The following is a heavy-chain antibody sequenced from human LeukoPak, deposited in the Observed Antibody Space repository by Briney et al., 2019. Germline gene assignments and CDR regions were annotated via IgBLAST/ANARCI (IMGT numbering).Heavy chain of an antibody. CDR1: GFTFSSYE. Sequence: PGGSLRLSCAASGFTFSSYEMNWVRQAPGKGLEWVSYISSSGSTIYYADSVKGRFTISRDNAKNSLYLQMNSLRAEDTAVYYCARGGYSSGYHYFDYWGQGILVTVSS. V-gene: IGHV3-48*03. D-gene: IGHD3-22*01. J-gene: IGHJ4*02. CDR3: ARGGYSSGYHYFDY. CDR2: ISSSGSTI.